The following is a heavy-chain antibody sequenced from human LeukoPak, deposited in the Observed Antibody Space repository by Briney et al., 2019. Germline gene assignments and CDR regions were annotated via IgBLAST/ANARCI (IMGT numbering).Heavy chain of an antibody. Sequence: GGSLRLSCAASGFTFSSYAMSWVRHAPGKGLEWVSGISTSGGSTYYADSVKGRFTISRDNSKNTVYLQLKSLGDEDTAVYYCATRRGGALDIWGQGTMVTVSS. J-gene: IGHJ3*02. V-gene: IGHV3-23*01. CDR3: ATRRGGALDI. D-gene: IGHD3-10*01. CDR1: GFTFSSYA. CDR2: ISTSGGST.